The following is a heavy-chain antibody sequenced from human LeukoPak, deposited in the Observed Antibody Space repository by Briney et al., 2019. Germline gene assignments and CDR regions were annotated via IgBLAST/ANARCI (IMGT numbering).Heavy chain of an antibody. D-gene: IGHD6-6*01. CDR3: ATSPGLGYSSSLTGVDD. J-gene: IGHJ4*02. V-gene: IGHV3-21*01. CDR2: SSSGYI. Sequence: GGSLRLSCAASGFTFSSYSMSSSSGYIYYADSVKGRFTISRDNAKNSLYLQMSSLRAEDTAVYYCATSPGLGYSSSLTGVDDWGQGTLVTVSS. CDR1: GFTFSSYS.